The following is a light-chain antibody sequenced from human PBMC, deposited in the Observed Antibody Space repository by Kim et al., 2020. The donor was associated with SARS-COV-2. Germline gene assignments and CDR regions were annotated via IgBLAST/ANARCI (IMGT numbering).Light chain of an antibody. Sequence: DIQMTQSPLSLPASVGDRVTITCRASQDISNYLNWYQQNPGKSPKLLIYDVLNLETGVPSRFSGSGSGTDFTFTISSLQPEDIATYYCQQYNNRPLTFGQGTRLEIK. CDR3: QQYNNRPLT. CDR1: QDISNY. V-gene: IGKV1-33*01. J-gene: IGKJ5*01. CDR2: DVL.